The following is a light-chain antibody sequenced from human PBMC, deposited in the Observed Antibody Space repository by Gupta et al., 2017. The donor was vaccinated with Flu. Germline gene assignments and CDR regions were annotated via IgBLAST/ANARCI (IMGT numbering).Light chain of an antibody. J-gene: IGKJ1*01. CDR3: MQGAHWPWA. CDR2: LVS. CDR1: QGLVYSDGNTY. Sequence: VTLGKPASISCSASQGLVYSDGNTYLNWFQQRPGQSPRRLIHLVSYRDSGVPDRFSGSGSGTDFTLKISRVEAEDVGIYYCMQGAHWPWAFGQGTKVEIK. V-gene: IGKV2-30*01.